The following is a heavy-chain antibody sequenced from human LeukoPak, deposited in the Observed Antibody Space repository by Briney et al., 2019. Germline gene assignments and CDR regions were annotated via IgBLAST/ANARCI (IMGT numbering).Heavy chain of an antibody. Sequence: GGSLRLSCAASGFTFSSYAMSWVRQAPGKGLEWVSGISWNSGSIGYADSVKGRFTISRDNAKNSLYLQMNSLRAEDTALYYCAKDTFTSVAGEFDYWGQGTLVTVSS. D-gene: IGHD6-19*01. CDR1: GFTFSSYA. CDR3: AKDTFTSVAGEFDY. V-gene: IGHV3-9*01. J-gene: IGHJ4*02. CDR2: ISWNSGSI.